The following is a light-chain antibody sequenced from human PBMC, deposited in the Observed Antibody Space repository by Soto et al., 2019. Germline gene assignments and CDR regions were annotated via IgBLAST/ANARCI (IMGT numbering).Light chain of an antibody. CDR2: DTS. CDR3: QEYIHWPPGM. Sequence: DIVVTQSPATLSASPGERVTLSCRASQFVSSRLAWYQRRPGQVPRLLIYDTSTRAPGISARFSGSGSGTEFTLNISSLQSEDFAVYYCQEYIHWPPGMLGPGPNVQIK. CDR1: QFVSSR. J-gene: IGKJ1*01. V-gene: IGKV3-15*01.